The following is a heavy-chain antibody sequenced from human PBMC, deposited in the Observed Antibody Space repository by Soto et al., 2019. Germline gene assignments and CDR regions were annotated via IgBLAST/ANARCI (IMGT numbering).Heavy chain of an antibody. V-gene: IGHV3-15*01. CDR3: TTGLRLLYCSSTSCPTDY. Sequence: GGSLRLSCAASGFTFSNAWMSWVRQAPGKGLEWVGRIKSKTDGGTTDYAAPVKGRFTISRDDSKNTLYLQMNSLKTEDTAVYYCTTGLRLLYCSSTSCPTDYWGQGTLVTVSS. CDR1: GFTFSNAW. CDR2: IKSKTDGGTT. D-gene: IGHD2-2*01. J-gene: IGHJ4*02.